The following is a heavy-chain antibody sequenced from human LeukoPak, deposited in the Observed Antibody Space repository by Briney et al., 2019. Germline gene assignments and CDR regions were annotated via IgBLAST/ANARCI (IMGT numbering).Heavy chain of an antibody. Sequence: PSETLSLTCTVSGGSISIYYWNWIRQPPGKGLEWIGEINHSGSTNYNPSLKSRVTISVDTSKNQFSLKLSSVTAADTAVYYCARGRSGYSYGYPFDYWGQGTLVTVSS. V-gene: IGHV4-34*01. CDR1: GGSISIYY. D-gene: IGHD5-18*01. CDR3: ARGRSGYSYGYPFDY. CDR2: INHSGST. J-gene: IGHJ4*02.